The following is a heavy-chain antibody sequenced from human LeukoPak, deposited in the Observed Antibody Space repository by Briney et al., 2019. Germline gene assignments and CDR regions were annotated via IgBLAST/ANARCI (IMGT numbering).Heavy chain of an antibody. CDR1: GGSISSYY. Sequence: SETLSLTCTVSGGSISSYYWSWVRQPPGKGMEWIGYIYYSGSTNYNPSLKSRVTISVDTSKNQFSLKLSSVTAADTAVYYCARSRSGYYPWGQGTLVTVSS. D-gene: IGHD3-22*01. CDR2: IYYSGST. V-gene: IGHV4-59*01. J-gene: IGHJ5*02. CDR3: ARSRSGYYP.